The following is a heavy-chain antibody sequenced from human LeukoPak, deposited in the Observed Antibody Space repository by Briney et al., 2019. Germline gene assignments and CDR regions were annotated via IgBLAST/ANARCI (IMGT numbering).Heavy chain of an antibody. CDR3: AKDGCGGDCYSVFDY. D-gene: IGHD2-21*02. J-gene: IGHJ4*02. Sequence: GGSPRLSCAASGFTFSHYGMHWVRQAPGKGLEWVAVISSDGSNKYYARSVKGRFTIFRDNSKNTLYLQMNSLRAEDTAVYYCAKDGCGGDCYSVFDYWGQGTLVTVSS. CDR2: ISSDGSNK. V-gene: IGHV3-30*18. CDR1: GFTFSHYG.